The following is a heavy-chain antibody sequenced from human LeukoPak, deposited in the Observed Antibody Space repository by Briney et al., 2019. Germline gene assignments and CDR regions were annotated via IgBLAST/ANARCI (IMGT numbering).Heavy chain of an antibody. Sequence: KPSETLSLTCTVSGGSISGYYWSWIRQPPGKGLEWIAYIYYSGNTNYNPSLKSGVTISVDTSKNQFSLILRSVTAADTAVYYCARDLRGSSYYDYWGQGTLVTVSS. J-gene: IGHJ4*02. D-gene: IGHD3-10*01. CDR1: GGSISGYY. CDR2: IYYSGNT. CDR3: ARDLRGSSYYDY. V-gene: IGHV4-59*01.